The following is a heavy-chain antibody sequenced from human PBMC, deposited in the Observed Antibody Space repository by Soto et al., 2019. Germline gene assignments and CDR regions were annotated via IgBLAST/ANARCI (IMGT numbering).Heavy chain of an antibody. J-gene: IGHJ5*02. CDR1: GGSLQSGGYY. D-gene: IGHD1-1*01. CDR3: ARGVTRNHNGFDR. V-gene: IGHV4-31*01. CDR2: IYSTGRT. Sequence: QVQLQESGPGLVKPSQTLSLTCTVSGGSLQSGGYYWNWIRQHPGRGREWIGYIYSTGRTYYNPSAESLVTFSVAPSTNQDSLKLSSVTAADTAVYYGARGVTRNHNGFDRWADGTLGTV.